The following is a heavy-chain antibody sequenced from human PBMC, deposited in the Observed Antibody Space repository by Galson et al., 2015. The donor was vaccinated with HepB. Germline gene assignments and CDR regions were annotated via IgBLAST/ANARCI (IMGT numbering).Heavy chain of an antibody. J-gene: IGHJ4*02. D-gene: IGHD6-19*01. CDR1: GYTLTELS. V-gene: IGHV1-24*01. CDR3: ARDLLAVAGTDDY. Sequence: SVKVSCKVSGYTLTELSMHWVRQAPGKGLEWMGGFDPEDGETIYAQKFQGRVTTTEDTSTDTAYMELSSLRSDDTAVYYCARDLLAVAGTDDYWGQGTLVTVSS. CDR2: FDPEDGET.